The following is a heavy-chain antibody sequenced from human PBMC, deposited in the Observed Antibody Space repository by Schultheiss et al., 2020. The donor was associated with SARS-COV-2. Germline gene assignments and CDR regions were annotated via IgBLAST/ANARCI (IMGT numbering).Heavy chain of an antibody. D-gene: IGHD5-12*01. V-gene: IGHV1-18*01. CDR1: GYTFTSYG. J-gene: IGHJ5*02. CDR3: ARESSGYDVRGNWFDP. CDR2: ISAYNGNT. Sequence: ASVKVSCKASGYTFTSYGISWVRQAPGQGLEWMGWISAYNGNTNYAQKLQGRVTMTTDTSTSTAYMELRSLRSDDTAVYYCARESSGYDVRGNWFDPWGQGTLVTVSS.